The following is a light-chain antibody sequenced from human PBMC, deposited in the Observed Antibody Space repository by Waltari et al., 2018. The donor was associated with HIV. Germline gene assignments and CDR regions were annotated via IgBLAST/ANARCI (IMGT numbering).Light chain of an antibody. CDR2: DNN. V-gene: IGLV1-51*01. J-gene: IGLJ2*01. Sequence: QSVLTQPPSVSAAPGQKVTIPCSGSSSNIGKNFASWFKQLPGTAPKPLMYDNNKRPSGIPDRFSGSKSGTSATLGITGLQTGDEADYYCGTWDSSLSGVVFGGGTKLTVL. CDR1: SSNIGKNF. CDR3: GTWDSSLSGVV.